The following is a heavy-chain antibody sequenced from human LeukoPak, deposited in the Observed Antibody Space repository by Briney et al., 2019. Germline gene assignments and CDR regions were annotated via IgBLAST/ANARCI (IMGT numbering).Heavy chain of an antibody. V-gene: IGHV3-64D*06. D-gene: IGHD6-19*01. CDR3: IKDRGSSGWDFDS. J-gene: IGHJ4*02. CDR2: ISGNGVAT. Sequence: GGSQGLSCSASGFVFSDYAMHWARQAPGKGLEYLSGISGNGVATYYVDSVQGRFTVSRDNSKTTLYLQINSLRREDTAFYYCIKDRGSSGWDFDSWGQGTLLTVSS. CDR1: GFVFSDYA.